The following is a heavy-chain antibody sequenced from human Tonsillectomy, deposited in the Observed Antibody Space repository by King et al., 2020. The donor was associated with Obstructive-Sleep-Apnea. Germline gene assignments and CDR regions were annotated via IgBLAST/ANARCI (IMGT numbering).Heavy chain of an antibody. Sequence: VQQVESGAEVKKPGASVKISCKASGYTFANYGITWGRQDPGQGLEWMGWISTYNGKTNYAQKVQGRVTMTTDTSTSTAYMEVRSLRVDDTAVYYCASDHVPGLTPDSNISSYDYWGQGTLVTVAS. CDR1: GYTFANYG. D-gene: IGHD3-22*01. V-gene: IGHV1-18*04. J-gene: IGHJ4*02. CDR3: ASDHVPGLTPDSNISSYDY. CDR2: ISTYNGKT.